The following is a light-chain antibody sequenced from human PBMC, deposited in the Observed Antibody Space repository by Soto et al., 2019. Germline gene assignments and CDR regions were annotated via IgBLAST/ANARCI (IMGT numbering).Light chain of an antibody. CDR3: MQSTHFPRT. CDR1: QSLVKSDGNTF. V-gene: IGKV2-24*01. J-gene: IGKJ2*02. CDR2: KVS. Sequence: DVVMTQAPLSSPVTLGQPASISCRSSQSLVKSDGNTFFNWLQQRPGQPPRLLIYKVSNRFSGVPDRFNDSEAGTEFTLEISIVEAEDVGAYYCMQSTHFPRTFGQGTKLEI.